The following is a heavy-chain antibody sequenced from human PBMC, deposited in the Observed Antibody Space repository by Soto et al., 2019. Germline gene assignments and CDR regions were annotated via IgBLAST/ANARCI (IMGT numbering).Heavy chain of an antibody. CDR1: GFTFSSYS. D-gene: IGHD2-21*02. J-gene: IGHJ4*02. CDR3: ARDWIAYCGGDCYSPHDY. V-gene: IGHV3-48*02. Sequence: PGGSLRLSCAASGFTFSSYSMNWVRQAPGKGLEWVSYISSSSSTIYYADSMKGRFTISRDNAKNSLYLQMNSLRDEDTAVYYCARDWIAYCGGDCYSPHDYWSQGALVTVSS. CDR2: ISSSSSTI.